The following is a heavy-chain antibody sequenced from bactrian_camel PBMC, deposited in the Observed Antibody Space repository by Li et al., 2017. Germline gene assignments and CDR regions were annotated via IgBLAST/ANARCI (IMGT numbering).Heavy chain of an antibody. J-gene: IGHJ4*01. Sequence: QLVESGGGSVQTGGSLRLSCAVSEDTSGPYCMGWFRQAPGKEREGVATVAPSGKTYYADSVKGRFTIAQDKAKATLYLEMDSLQVEDTAMYYCAADPPSSWNSEPCQIYEYFYWGQGTQVTVS. V-gene: IGHV3S55*01. CDR2: VAPSGKT. D-gene: IGHD2*01. CDR1: EDTSGPYC. CDR3: AADPPSSWNSEPCQIYEYFY.